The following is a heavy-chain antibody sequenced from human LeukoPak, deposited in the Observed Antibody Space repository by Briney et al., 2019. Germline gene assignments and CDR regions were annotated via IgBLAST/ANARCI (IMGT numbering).Heavy chain of an antibody. Sequence: GESLKISCKGSGYSFTSYWIGWVRQIPGKGLEWMGIIYPGDSDTRYSPSFQGQVTISADKSISTAYLQWSSLKASDTAMYYCASNGYSYGSALDYWGQGTLVTVSS. D-gene: IGHD5-18*01. CDR2: IYPGDSDT. CDR3: ASNGYSYGSALDY. V-gene: IGHV5-51*01. CDR1: GYSFTSYW. J-gene: IGHJ4*02.